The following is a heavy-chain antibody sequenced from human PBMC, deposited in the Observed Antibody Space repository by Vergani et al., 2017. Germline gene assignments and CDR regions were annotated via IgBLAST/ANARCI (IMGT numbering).Heavy chain of an antibody. J-gene: IGHJ4*02. CDR1: GYTFTSYG. D-gene: IGHD2-2*01. CDR2: ISAYNGNT. V-gene: IGHV1-18*01. Sequence: QVQLVQSGAEVKKPGASVKVSCKASGYTFTSYGITWVRQAPGQGLEWMGWISAYNGNTDYEQNLQDRVTMTTDTSTNTDYMELRSLRSDDTAVYYCAREVRGCSRTSCSPYYFDYWGQGTLVTVSS. CDR3: AREVRGCSRTSCSPYYFDY.